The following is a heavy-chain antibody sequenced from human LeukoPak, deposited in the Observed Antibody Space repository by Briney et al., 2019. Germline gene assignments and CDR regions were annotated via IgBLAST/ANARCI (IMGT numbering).Heavy chain of an antibody. J-gene: IGHJ5*02. D-gene: IGHD3-10*01. CDR1: GYTFTSYY. CDR3: ASSPWLVQGSGSYSNWFDP. CDR2: INPRGGST. Sequence: ASVKVSCKASGYTFTSYYMHWVRQAPGQGLEWMGIINPRGGSTSYAQKFQGRVTMTRDTSTSTVYMELSSLRSEDTAVYYCASSPWLVQGSGSYSNWFDPWGQGTLVTVSS. V-gene: IGHV1-46*01.